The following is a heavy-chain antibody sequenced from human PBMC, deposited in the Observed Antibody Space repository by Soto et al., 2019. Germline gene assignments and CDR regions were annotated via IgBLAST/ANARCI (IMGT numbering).Heavy chain of an antibody. D-gene: IGHD2-15*01. V-gene: IGHV3-15*07. Sequence: GGSLRLSCAASGFTLGNVWMHWVRQAPGKGPEWVGRIMSKTDGGTTDYAAPVKGRFTISRDDSKNTLFLQMNSLKTEDTAVYYCSTLYHVDPWGQGTLVTVSS. CDR1: GFTLGNVW. J-gene: IGHJ5*02. CDR2: IMSKTDGGTT. CDR3: STLYHVDP.